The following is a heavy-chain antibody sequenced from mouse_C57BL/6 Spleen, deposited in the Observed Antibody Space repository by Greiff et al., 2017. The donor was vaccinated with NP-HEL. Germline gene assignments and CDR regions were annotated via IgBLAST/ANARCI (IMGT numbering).Heavy chain of an antibody. V-gene: IGHV1-64*01. D-gene: IGHD2-5*01. CDR3: ARGGSNPAYYYAMDY. J-gene: IGHJ4*01. CDR2: IHPNSGST. CDR1: GYTFTSYW. Sequence: VQLQQPGAELVKPGASVKLSCKASGYTFTSYWMHWVKQRPGQGLEWIGMIHPNSGSTNYNEKFKSKATLTVDKSSSTAYMQLSSLTSEDSAVYYCARGGSNPAYYYAMDYWGQGTSVTVSS.